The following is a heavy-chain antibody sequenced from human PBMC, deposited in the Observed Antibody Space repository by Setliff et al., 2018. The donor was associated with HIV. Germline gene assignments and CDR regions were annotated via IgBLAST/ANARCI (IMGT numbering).Heavy chain of an antibody. Sequence: GGSLRHSCAASGFTFNNYAMSWVRQAPGKGLEWVSALSTSGDSTYYADSVKGRFTISRDNSKNTLYLQMNSLRAEDTAVYYCAKDNTWIPNGFDYWGQGTLVTVSS. CDR3: AKDNTWIPNGFDY. J-gene: IGHJ4*02. CDR1: GFTFNNYA. CDR2: LSTSGDST. D-gene: IGHD5-18*01. V-gene: IGHV3-23*01.